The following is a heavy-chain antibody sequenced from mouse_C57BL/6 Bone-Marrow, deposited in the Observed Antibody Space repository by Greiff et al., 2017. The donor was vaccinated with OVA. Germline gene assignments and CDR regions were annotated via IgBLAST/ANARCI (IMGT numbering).Heavy chain of an antibody. V-gene: IGHV4-1*01. CDR1: GIDFSRYW. J-gene: IGHJ1*03. Sequence: AASGIDFSRYWMSWVRRAPGKGLEWIGEINPDSSTINYAPSLKDKFIISRDNTKNTLYLQMSKVRSEDTALYYCARPGDYGYFDVWGTGTTVTVSS. CDR2: INPDSSTI. CDR3: ARPGDYGYFDV.